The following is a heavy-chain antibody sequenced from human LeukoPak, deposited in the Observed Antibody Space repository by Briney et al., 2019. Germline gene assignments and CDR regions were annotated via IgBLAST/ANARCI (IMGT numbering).Heavy chain of an antibody. CDR3: ASNRQARGSLYFDY. J-gene: IGHJ4*02. Sequence: KTGGSLRLSCAASGFTFSSYSMNWVRQAPGKGLEWVSSISSSSSYIYYADSVKGRFTISRDNAKNSLYLQMNSLRAEDTAVYYCASNRQARGSLYFDYWGQGTLVTVSS. D-gene: IGHD1-26*01. CDR2: ISSSSSYI. CDR1: GFTFSSYS. V-gene: IGHV3-21*01.